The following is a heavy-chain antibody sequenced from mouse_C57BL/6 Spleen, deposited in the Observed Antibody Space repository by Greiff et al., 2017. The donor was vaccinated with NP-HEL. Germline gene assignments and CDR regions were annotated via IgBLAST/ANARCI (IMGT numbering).Heavy chain of an antibody. Sequence: EVQLQQSGPELVKPGASVKISCKASGYTFTDYYMNWVKQSHGKSLEWIGDINPNNGGTSYNQKFKGKATLTVDKSSSTAYMELRSLTSEDSAVYYCARSERGSSPWFAYWGQGTLVTVSA. CDR1: GYTFTDYY. CDR2: INPNNGGT. J-gene: IGHJ3*01. CDR3: ARSERGSSPWFAY. D-gene: IGHD1-1*01. V-gene: IGHV1-26*01.